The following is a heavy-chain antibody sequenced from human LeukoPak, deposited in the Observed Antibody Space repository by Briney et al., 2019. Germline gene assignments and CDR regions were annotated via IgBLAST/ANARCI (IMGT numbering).Heavy chain of an antibody. CDR1: GYTFTGYY. D-gene: IGHD1-26*01. CDR2: INPNSGGT. Sequence: GASVKVSCKASGYTFTGYYMHWVRQAPGQGLEWMGWINPNSGGTNYAQKFQGRDTMTRDTSISTAYMELSRLRSDNTAVYYCARTTMYSGSYYRQFDYWGQGTLVTVSS. J-gene: IGHJ4*02. V-gene: IGHV1-2*02. CDR3: ARTTMYSGSYYRQFDY.